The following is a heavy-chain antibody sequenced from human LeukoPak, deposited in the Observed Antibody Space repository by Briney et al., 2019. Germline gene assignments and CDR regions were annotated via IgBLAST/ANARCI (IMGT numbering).Heavy chain of an antibody. CDR2: INHSGST. CDR1: GGSFSGYY. D-gene: IGHD3-22*01. V-gene: IGHV4-34*01. CDR3: ARGAQTYYDKAPVDY. Sequence: PSETLSLTXAVYGGSFSGYYWSWIRQPPGKGLEWIGEINHSGSTNYNPSLKSRVTISVDTSKSQFSLKLNSMTAADTAVYYCARGAQTYYDKAPVDYWGQGTLVTVSS. J-gene: IGHJ4*02.